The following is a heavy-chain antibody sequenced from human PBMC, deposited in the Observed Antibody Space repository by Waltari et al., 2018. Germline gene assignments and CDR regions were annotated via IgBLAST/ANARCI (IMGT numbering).Heavy chain of an antibody. J-gene: IGHJ4*02. V-gene: IGHV4-59*04. CDR1: GGSISSYY. CDR3: ARGKAVDY. CDR2: IYYSGST. Sequence: QVQLQESGPGLVKPSETLSLTCTVSGGSISSYYWSWIRQPPGKGLEWIGYIYYSGSTYYNPSLKSRVTISVDTSKNQFSLKLSSGTAADTAVYYCARGKAVDYWGQGTLVTVSS. D-gene: IGHD6-19*01.